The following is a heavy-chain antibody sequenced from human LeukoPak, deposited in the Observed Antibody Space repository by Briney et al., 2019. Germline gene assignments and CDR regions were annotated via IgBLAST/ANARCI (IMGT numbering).Heavy chain of an antibody. CDR2: ISSSSSYI. Sequence: GGSLRLSCAASGFSFSGYSMNWVRKAPGKGLEWVSSISSSSSYIYYADSVKGRFTISRDNAKNSLYLQMNSLRAEDTAVYYCARASIAAAGRTLDFDYWGQGTLVTVSS. D-gene: IGHD6-13*01. CDR1: GFSFSGYS. V-gene: IGHV3-21*01. CDR3: ARASIAAAGRTLDFDY. J-gene: IGHJ4*02.